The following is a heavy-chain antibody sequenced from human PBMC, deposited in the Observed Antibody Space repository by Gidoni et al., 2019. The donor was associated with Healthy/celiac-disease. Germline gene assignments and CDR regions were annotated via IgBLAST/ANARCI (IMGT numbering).Heavy chain of an antibody. CDR1: GGSISSSSYY. D-gene: IGHD3-9*01. CDR3: ARTGDRILTGYPYYFDY. V-gene: IGHV4-39*01. CDR2: IYYSGST. J-gene: IGHJ4*02. Sequence: QLQLQESGPGLVKPSETLSLTCTVSGGSISSSSYYWGWIRQPPGKGLEWIGSIYYSGSTYYNPSLKSRVTISVDTSKNQFSLKLSSVTAADTAVYYCARTGDRILTGYPYYFDYWGQGTLVTVSS.